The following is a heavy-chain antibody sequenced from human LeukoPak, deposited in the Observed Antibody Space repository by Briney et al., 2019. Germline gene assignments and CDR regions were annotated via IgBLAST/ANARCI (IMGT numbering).Heavy chain of an antibody. V-gene: IGHV4-39*07. Sequence: PSETLSLTCTVSGGSISSSSYYWGWIRQPPGKGLEWIGSIYYSGSTYYNPSLKSRVTISVDTSKNQFSLKLSSVTAADTAVYYCARSAVVIISPGAFDIWGQGTMVTVSS. D-gene: IGHD3-3*01. CDR3: ARSAVVIISPGAFDI. J-gene: IGHJ3*02. CDR2: IYYSGST. CDR1: GGSISSSSYY.